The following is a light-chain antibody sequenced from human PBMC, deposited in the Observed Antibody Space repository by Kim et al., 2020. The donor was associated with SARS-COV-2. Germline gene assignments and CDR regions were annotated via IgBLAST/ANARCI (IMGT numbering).Light chain of an antibody. J-gene: IGKJ2*01. V-gene: IGKV3-15*01. CDR1: QSVSSN. CDR3: QLYNNSPPYT. Sequence: EIVMTQSPATLSVSLGERATLSCRASQSVSSNLAWYQQKPGRAPRLLIYGASTRATDIPAKFSGNGSGTEFTLTISSLQSEDFAVYYCQLYNNSPPYTFGQGTKLEI. CDR2: GAS.